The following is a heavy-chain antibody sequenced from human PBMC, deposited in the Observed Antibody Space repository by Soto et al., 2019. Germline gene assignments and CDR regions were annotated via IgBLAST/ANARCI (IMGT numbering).Heavy chain of an antibody. CDR2: IWYDGSNK. D-gene: IGHD3-3*01. Sequence: ESVGGVVQPGRSLRLSCAASGFTFSSYGMHWVRQAPGKGLEWVAVIWYDGSNKYYADPVKGRFTISRDNSKNTLYLQMNSLRAEDTAVYYCARGGDFWSGYALDAFDIWGQGTMVTVSS. V-gene: IGHV3-33*01. CDR3: ARGGDFWSGYALDAFDI. J-gene: IGHJ3*02. CDR1: GFTFSSYG.